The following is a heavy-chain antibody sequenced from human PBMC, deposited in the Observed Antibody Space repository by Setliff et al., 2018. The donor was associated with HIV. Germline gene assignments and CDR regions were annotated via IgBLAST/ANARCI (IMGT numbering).Heavy chain of an antibody. CDR1: GYTLTEVS. CDR3: ARGGDDYGPGTWTFDY. CDR2: FDPEDGET. V-gene: IGHV1-24*01. D-gene: IGHD3-10*01. J-gene: IGHJ4*02. Sequence: ASVKVSCKVSGYTLTEVSIHWVRQAPGKGLEWMGYFDPEDGETVHAQKFQGRVTLTEDTSTGTAYMELSGLRSEATAVYSCARGGDDYGPGTWTFDYWGQGTLVTAPQ.